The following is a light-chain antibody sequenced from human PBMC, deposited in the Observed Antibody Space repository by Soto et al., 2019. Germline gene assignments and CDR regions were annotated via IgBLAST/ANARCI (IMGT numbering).Light chain of an antibody. CDR1: QSVSSN. J-gene: IGKJ3*01. V-gene: IGKV3-15*01. CDR3: QQYNNWPPG. CDR2: GAS. Sequence: EIVMTQSPATLSVSPGERATLSCRASQSVSSNLAWYQQKPGQAPRLLIYGASTRATGIPARFSGSGSGTEFTLTISSLQSEDFSVYYCQQYNNWPPGVGPGTKVYIK.